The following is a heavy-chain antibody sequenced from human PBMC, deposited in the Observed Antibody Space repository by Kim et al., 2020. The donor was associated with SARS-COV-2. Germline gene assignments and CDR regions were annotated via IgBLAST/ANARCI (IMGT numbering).Heavy chain of an antibody. J-gene: IGHJ3*01. CDR2: ST. Sequence: STEDNPALRGRVTISPDTSKNQFSLRLSSVTAADTAVYYCARVSSDAFDFWGQGTTVTVSS. V-gene: IGHV4-59*01. CDR3: ARVSSDAFDF.